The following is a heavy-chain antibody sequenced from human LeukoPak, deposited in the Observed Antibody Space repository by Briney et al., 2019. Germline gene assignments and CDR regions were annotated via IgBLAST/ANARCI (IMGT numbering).Heavy chain of an antibody. Sequence: SETLSLTCAVSGGPISSSNWWSWVRQPPGKGLEWIGEIYHSGSTNYNPSLKSRVTISVDTSKNQFSLKLSSVTAADTAVYYCARESVTMVRGVIIAPHNWFDPWGQGTLVTVSS. CDR3: ARESVTMVRGVIIAPHNWFDP. CDR2: IYHSGST. D-gene: IGHD3-10*01. V-gene: IGHV4-4*02. CDR1: GGPISSSNW. J-gene: IGHJ5*02.